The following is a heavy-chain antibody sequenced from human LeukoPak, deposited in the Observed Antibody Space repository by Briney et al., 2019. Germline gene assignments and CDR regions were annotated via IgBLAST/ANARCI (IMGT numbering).Heavy chain of an antibody. D-gene: IGHD3-10*01. V-gene: IGHV4-59*02. CDR2: IYYSGST. Sequence: SETLSLTCTISGGSVSDYYWSWIRQSPGKGLEWIGYIYYSGSTNYNPSLKSRVTMSVDTSKNQFSLKLTSVTAADTAVYYCARLRGAGSWYFDLWGRGTLVTVSS. CDR3: ARLRGAGSWYFDL. J-gene: IGHJ2*01. CDR1: GGSVSDYY.